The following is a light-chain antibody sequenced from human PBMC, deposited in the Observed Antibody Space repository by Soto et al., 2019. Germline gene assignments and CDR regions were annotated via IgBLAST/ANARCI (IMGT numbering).Light chain of an antibody. CDR2: VGS. CDR3: QQANRFPIT. Sequence: DIQMTQSPSSVSASVGDRVTITCRASQDIGSWLAWYQQKPGKAPKHLIYVGSNLQSGVPSSFSGGGSGTDFTLNSSDLQPEDFATYYCQQANRFPITFGQGTRLEIK. CDR1: QDIGSW. V-gene: IGKV1-12*01. J-gene: IGKJ5*01.